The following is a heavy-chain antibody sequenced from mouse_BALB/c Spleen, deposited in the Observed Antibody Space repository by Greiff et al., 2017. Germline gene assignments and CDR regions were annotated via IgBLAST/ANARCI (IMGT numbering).Heavy chain of an antibody. V-gene: IGHV5-9-3*01. J-gene: IGHJ2*01. CDR2: ISSGGSYT. Sequence: EVKLVESGGGLVKPGGSLKLSCAASGFTFSSYAISWVRQTPEKRLEWVATISSGGSYTYYPDSVKGRFTISRDNAKNTLYLQMSSLRSEDTAMYYCARQGNYGNYNYFDDWGQGTTLTVSS. CDR3: ARQGNYGNYNYFDD. CDR1: GFTFSSYA. D-gene: IGHD2-1*01.